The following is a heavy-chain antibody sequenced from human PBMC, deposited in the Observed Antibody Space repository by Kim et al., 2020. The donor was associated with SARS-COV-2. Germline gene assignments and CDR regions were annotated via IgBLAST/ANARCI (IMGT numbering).Heavy chain of an antibody. CDR1: GYTLTELS. CDR3: ATVPYKGPLNSYGYFDY. V-gene: IGHV1-24*01. Sequence: ASVKVSCKVSGYTLTELSMHWVRQAPGKGLEWMGGFDPEDGETIYAQKFQGRVTMTEDTSTDTAYMEMSSLRSEDTAVYYCATVPYKGPLNSYGYFDYWGQGTLVTVSS. CDR2: FDPEDGET. D-gene: IGHD5-18*01. J-gene: IGHJ4*02.